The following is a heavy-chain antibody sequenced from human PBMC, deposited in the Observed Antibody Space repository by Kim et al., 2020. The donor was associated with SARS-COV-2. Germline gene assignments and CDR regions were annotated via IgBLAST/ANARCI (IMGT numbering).Heavy chain of an antibody. Sequence: GGSLRLSCTASGFTFSSYDMSWIRQAPGKGLEWVSYIISSGSTIYYADSVKGRFTISRDNAKNSLFLQMNSLRAEDTAVYYCARDPSSQPLACSYYG. V-gene: IGHV3-11*04. CDR3: ARDPSSQPLACSYYG. CDR2: IISSGSTI. J-gene: IGHJ6*01. CDR1: GFTFSSYD.